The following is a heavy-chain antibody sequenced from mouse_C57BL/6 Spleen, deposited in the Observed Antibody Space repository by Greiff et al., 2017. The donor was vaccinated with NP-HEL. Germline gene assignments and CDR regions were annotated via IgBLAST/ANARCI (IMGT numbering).Heavy chain of an antibody. V-gene: IGHV5-17*01. D-gene: IGHD2-4*01. CDR2: ISSGSSTI. J-gene: IGHJ4*01. CDR1: GFTFSDYG. Sequence: EVKLMESGGGLVKPGGSLKLSCAASGFTFSDYGMHWVRQAPEKGLEWVAYISSGSSTIYYADTVKGRFTISRDNAKNTLFLQMTSLRSEDTAMYYCARVMITRAYYYAMDYWGQGTSVTVSS. CDR3: ARVMITRAYYYAMDY.